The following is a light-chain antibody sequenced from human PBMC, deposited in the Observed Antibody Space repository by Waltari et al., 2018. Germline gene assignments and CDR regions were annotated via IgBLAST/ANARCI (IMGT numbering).Light chain of an antibody. CDR3: QQYNNWPLT. J-gene: IGKJ4*01. Sequence: DLQMTQSPSSLSASVGDRVTISCRASKNIRSYLSWYQQKPGIAPKLVIYAASTLQSGVPSRFSGSGSGTNFTLTITSLQAEDFAVYYCQQYNNWPLTFGGGTKVEIK. V-gene: IGKV1-39*01. CDR1: KNIRSY. CDR2: AAS.